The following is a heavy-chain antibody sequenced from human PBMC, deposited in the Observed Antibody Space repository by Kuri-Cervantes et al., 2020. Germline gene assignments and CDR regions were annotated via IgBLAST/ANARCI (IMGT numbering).Heavy chain of an antibody. CDR1: GYTFTSYG. D-gene: IGHD6-13*01. V-gene: IGHV1-18*01. CDR3: ARDRALGYSLDY. J-gene: IGHJ4*02. Sequence: ASVKVSCKASGYTFTSYGVTWVRQAPGQGLEWMGWISGYNGNTNYAQNLQGRVTLTTDRFTSTAYMELRSLRSDDTAVYYCARDRALGYSLDYWGQGTLVTVSS. CDR2: ISGYNGNT.